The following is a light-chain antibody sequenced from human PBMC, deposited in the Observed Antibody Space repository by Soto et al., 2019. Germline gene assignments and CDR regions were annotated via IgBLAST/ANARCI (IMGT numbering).Light chain of an antibody. CDR3: RQYDSLPLT. V-gene: IGKV1-33*01. CDR2: DAS. CDR1: QDISNY. Sequence: DIQMTQSPSSLSASVGDRVTITCQASQDISNYLNWYQQKPGKAPKLLICDASNLETGVPSRFSGSGSGTDFTFTISSLQPEDIATYYCRQYDSLPLTFGGGTKVEIK. J-gene: IGKJ4*01.